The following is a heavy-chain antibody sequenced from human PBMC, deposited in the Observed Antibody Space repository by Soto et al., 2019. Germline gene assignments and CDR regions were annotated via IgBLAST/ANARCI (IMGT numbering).Heavy chain of an antibody. CDR2: LSWNSGTI. Sequence: EVQLVESGGGLVQPGKSLRLSCAASGFTFDDYAMHWVRQVPGKGLEWVSGLSWNSGTIDYADSVKGRFTISRDNAKNSLHLQMNRLKPEDTAFYYCAKAESRGWYYSLDYWGQGNLVTVSP. V-gene: IGHV3-9*01. J-gene: IGHJ4*02. D-gene: IGHD6-19*01. CDR1: GFTFDDYA. CDR3: AKAESRGWYYSLDY.